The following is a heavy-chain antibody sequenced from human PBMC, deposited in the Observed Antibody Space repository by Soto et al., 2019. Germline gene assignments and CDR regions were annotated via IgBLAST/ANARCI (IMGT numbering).Heavy chain of an antibody. J-gene: IGHJ6*02. V-gene: IGHV5-10-1*01. D-gene: IGHD6-19*01. CDR1: GYSFTSYW. CDR3: ARLAMAARRGYYGMDV. CDR2: IDPSDSYT. Sequence: EVQLVQSGAEVKKPGESLRISCKGSGYSFTSYWISWVRQMPGKGLEWMGRIDPSDSYTNYSPSFQGHVTISADKSISTAYLQWSCLKASDTARYYCARLAMAARRGYYGMDVWGQGTTVTVSS.